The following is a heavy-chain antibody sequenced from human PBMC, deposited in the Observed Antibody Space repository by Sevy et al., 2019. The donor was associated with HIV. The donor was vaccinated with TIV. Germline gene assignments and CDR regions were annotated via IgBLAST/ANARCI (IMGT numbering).Heavy chain of an antibody. CDR2: ISISSSTI. J-gene: IGHJ4*02. CDR1: GFTFSSYS. CDR3: ARNKVWIQLIDY. Sequence: GGSLRLSCAASGFTFSSYSMNWVRQAPGKGLEWVSYISISSSTIYYADSVKGRFTISRDNAKNSLYLQMNSLRDEDTAVYYCARNKVWIQLIDYWGQGTLVTVSS. D-gene: IGHD5-18*01. V-gene: IGHV3-48*02.